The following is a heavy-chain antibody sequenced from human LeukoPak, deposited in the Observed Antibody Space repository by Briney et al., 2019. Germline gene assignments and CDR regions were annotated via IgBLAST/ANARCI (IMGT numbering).Heavy chain of an antibody. Sequence: SETLSLTCTVSACSISIYYWSWIRPRAGKGLEWIVRIYTGGSTNYNPSLKSRVTMSVDTSKNQFSLKLSSVTAADTAVYYCARALYSSGWYHRSDYFDYWGQGTLVTVSS. CDR2: IYTGGST. J-gene: IGHJ4*02. V-gene: IGHV4-4*07. D-gene: IGHD6-19*01. CDR3: ARALYSSGWYHRSDYFDY. CDR1: ACSISIYY.